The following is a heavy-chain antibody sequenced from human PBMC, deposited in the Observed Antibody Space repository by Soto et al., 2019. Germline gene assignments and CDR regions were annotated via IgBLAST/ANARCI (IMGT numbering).Heavy chain of an antibody. J-gene: IGHJ6*03. CDR3: ARGSRGYYYMDV. CDR1: GFTFGTYW. Sequence: PGGSLRLSCVASGFTFGTYWMSWVRQAPGKGLEWVACIKQDESEKYYVDSVKGRFTISRDNAKNSVYLQMNSLRAEDTAVYYCARGSRGYYYMDVWGKGTTVTVSS. V-gene: IGHV3-7*01. CDR2: IKQDESEK. D-gene: IGHD3-10*01.